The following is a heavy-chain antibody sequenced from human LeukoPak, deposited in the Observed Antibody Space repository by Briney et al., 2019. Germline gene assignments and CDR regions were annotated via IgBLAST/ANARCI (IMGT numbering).Heavy chain of an antibody. Sequence: SQSLSLTCAISGDSVSSNSAAWNWIRQSPSRGLEWLGRTYYRSKWYNDYAVSVKSRITINPDTSKNQFSLQLNSVTPEDTAVYYCAREQDIVVVPAATLFDYWGQGTLVTVSS. CDR2: TYYRSKWYN. J-gene: IGHJ4*02. D-gene: IGHD2-2*01. CDR1: GDSVSSNSAA. V-gene: IGHV6-1*01. CDR3: AREQDIVVVPAATLFDY.